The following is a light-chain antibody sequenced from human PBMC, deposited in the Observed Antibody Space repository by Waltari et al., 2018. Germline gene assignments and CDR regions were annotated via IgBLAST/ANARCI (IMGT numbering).Light chain of an antibody. CDR3: QSYDSSLSHWV. V-gene: IGLV1-40*01. Sequence: QSVLTQTPSVSGAPGQRVIISCTGSSSNIGPGLDLHWYQQLPGTAPKLLISGNNNRPSGVPDRFFGSKSGTSASLAITGLQAEDEADYYCQSYDSSLSHWVFGGGTKLTVL. J-gene: IGLJ3*02. CDR1: SSNIGPGLD. CDR2: GNN.